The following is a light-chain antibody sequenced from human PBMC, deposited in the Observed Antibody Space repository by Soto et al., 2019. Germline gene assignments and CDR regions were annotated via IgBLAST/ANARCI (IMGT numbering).Light chain of an antibody. Sequence: IEMSRARSSLSASVGDRVTIACGASQGIDSSFAWYQQKPGKAPKLLIYAASSLQSGVPSRFSGSGSGTDFTLTISSLPPEHFATYSCQQLHDPPIPFAQGTRLEI. CDR1: QGIDSS. V-gene: IGKV1-9*01. J-gene: IGKJ5*01. CDR3: QQLHDPPIP. CDR2: AAS.